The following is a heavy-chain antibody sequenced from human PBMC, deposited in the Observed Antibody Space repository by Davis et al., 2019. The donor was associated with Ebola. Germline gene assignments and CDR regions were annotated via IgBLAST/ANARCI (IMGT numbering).Heavy chain of an antibody. Sequence: GESLKISCTDSVITFSSYAMTWVRQAPGKGLEWVSAISGSGGSTYYADSAKGRFTISRDNSKKTLYLQMNSLRAEDTAVYYCAKSGLSFGVVKYHYGMDVWGKGTTVTVSS. J-gene: IGHJ6*04. CDR3: AKSGLSFGVVKYHYGMDV. CDR1: VITFSSYA. D-gene: IGHD3-3*01. V-gene: IGHV3-23*01. CDR2: ISGSGGST.